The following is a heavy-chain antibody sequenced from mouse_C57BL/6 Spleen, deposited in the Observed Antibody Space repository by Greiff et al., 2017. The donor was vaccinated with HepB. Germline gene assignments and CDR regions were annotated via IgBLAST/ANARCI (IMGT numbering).Heavy chain of an antibody. V-gene: IGHV1-64*01. CDR2: IHPNSGST. CDR1: GYTFTSYW. D-gene: IGHD2-4*01. CDR3: ARSVYYDPSFYAMDY. J-gene: IGHJ4*01. Sequence: QVQLQQPGAELVKPGASVKLSCKASGYTFTSYWMHWVKQRPGQGLEWIGMIHPNSGSTNYNEKFKSKATLTVDKSSSTAYMQLSSLTSEDSAVYYCARSVYYDPSFYAMDYWGQGTSVTVSS.